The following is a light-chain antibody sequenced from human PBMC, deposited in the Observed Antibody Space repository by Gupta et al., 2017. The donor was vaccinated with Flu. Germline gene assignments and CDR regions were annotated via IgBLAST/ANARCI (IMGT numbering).Light chain of an antibody. J-gene: IGLJ2*01. CDR1: RSNIGTNY. CDR3: SGWDDSLSGRYVV. V-gene: IGLV1-47*01. Sequence: QSVLTQPPPASGTPGQRVTIPCSGSRSNIGTNYVYWYQQLPGAAPKLLIYRNNQRPSGVSDRFSGSKSGTSASLAISGLRSEDEADYYCSGWDDSLSGRYVVFGGGTKLTVL. CDR2: RNN.